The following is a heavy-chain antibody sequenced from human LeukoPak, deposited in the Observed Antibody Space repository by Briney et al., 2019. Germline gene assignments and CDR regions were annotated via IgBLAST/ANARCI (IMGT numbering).Heavy chain of an antibody. CDR1: GGSISSYY. CDR2: IYYSGST. CDR3: ARHPYSSSWYDL. J-gene: IGHJ2*01. V-gene: IGHV4-59*08. D-gene: IGHD6-13*01. Sequence: SETLSLTCTVSGGSISSYYWSWIRQPPGKGLEWIGYIYYSGSTNYNPSLKSRVTISVDTSKNQFSLKLSSVTAADTAVYYCARHPYSSSWYDLWGRGTLVTVSS.